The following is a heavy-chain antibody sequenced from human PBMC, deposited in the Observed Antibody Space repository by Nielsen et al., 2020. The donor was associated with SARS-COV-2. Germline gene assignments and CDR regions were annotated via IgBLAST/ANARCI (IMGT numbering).Heavy chain of an antibody. J-gene: IGHJ4*02. Sequence: GSLGLSWAASGFTFSSYALSWVRPAPGKGLEWVSAISGSGGSTYYADSVKGRFTISRDNSKNTLYLQMNSLRAEDTAVYYCAKGTEWLLSYYFDYWGQGTLVTVSS. CDR1: GFTFSSYA. CDR2: ISGSGGST. D-gene: IGHD3-3*01. CDR3: AKGTEWLLSYYFDY. V-gene: IGHV3-23*01.